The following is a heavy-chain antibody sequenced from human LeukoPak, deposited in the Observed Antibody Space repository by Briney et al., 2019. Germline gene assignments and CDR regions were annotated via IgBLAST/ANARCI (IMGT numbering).Heavy chain of an antibody. Sequence: GGSLRLSCAASGFTFSNAWMSWVRQAPGKGLEWVGRIKSKTDGGTTDYAAPVKGRCTISRDDSKNTLYLQMNSLKTEDTAVYYCTTVGVPAGFYGMDVWGQGTTVTVSS. J-gene: IGHJ6*02. V-gene: IGHV3-15*01. CDR3: TTVGVPAGFYGMDV. CDR1: GFTFSNAW. D-gene: IGHD2-2*01. CDR2: IKSKTDGGTT.